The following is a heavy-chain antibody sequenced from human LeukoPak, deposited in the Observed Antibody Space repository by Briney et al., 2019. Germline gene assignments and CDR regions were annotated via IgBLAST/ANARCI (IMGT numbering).Heavy chain of an antibody. D-gene: IGHD3-10*01. CDR3: AGGSGSYYTLPDNWFDP. J-gene: IGHJ5*02. CDR2: IYYSGST. CDR1: GDSISSGGYN. V-gene: IGHV4-31*03. Sequence: PSETLSLTCTVSGDSISSGGYNWSWLRQLPGKGLEWIGCIYYSGSTYYNPSLKSRVTISVGTSKNHFSLKLSSVTAADTAVYYCAGGSGSYYTLPDNWFDPWGQGTLVTVSS.